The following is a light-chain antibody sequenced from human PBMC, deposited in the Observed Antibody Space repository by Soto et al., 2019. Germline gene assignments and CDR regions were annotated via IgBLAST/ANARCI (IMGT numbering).Light chain of an antibody. CDR3: SSYVGSDNWV. J-gene: IGLJ1*01. CDR1: SSDVGGYNY. CDR2: DVN. V-gene: IGLV2-8*01. Sequence: QSVLTQPPSASGSPGQSVTISCTGTSSDVGGYNYVSWYQQHPGKAPKLMIHDVNKRPSGVPDRFSGSKSGNTASLTVSGLQAEDEADYYCSSYVGSDNWVFGTGTQLTVL.